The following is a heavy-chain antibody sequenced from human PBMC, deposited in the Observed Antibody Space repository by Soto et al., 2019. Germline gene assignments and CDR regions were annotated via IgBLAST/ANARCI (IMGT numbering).Heavy chain of an antibody. Sequence: LCGGSIRSGGYYWSWIRQHPGKGLEWIGYIYYSGSTYYNPSLKSRVTISVDTSKNQFSLKLSSVTAADTAVYYCARAPYYGSGSYFGIFDYWGQGTLVTVSS. V-gene: IGHV4-31*02. J-gene: IGHJ4*02. CDR1: GGSIRSGGYY. CDR3: ARAPYYGSGSYFGIFDY. CDR2: IYYSGST. D-gene: IGHD3-10*01.